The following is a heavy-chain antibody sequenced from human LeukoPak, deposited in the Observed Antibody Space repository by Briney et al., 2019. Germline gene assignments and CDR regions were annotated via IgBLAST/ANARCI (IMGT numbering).Heavy chain of an antibody. J-gene: IGHJ4*02. CDR1: GFTFSSYA. CDR2: ISYDGSNK. CDR3: ARGRRGSYYPIYYFDY. D-gene: IGHD1-26*01. V-gene: IGHV3-30-3*01. Sequence: PGGSLRLSCAASGFTFSSYAMNWVRQAPGKGLEWVAVISYDGSNKYYADSVKGRFTISRDNSKNTLYLQMNSLRDEDTAVYYCARGRRGSYYPIYYFDYWGQGTLVTVSS.